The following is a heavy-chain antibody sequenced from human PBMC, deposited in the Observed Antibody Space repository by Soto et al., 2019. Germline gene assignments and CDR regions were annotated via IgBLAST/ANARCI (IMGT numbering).Heavy chain of an antibody. V-gene: IGHV3-30*03. D-gene: IGHD6-19*01. CDR1: GFTFRSYG. CDR3: ARQVAGTDF. J-gene: IGHJ4*02. Sequence: QVQLVESGGGVVQPGRSLRLSCAAAGFTFRSYGMNWVRQAPGKGLKWVATISYDGSATHYADSVKGRFTISRDNSKNTLYQQMNTLILGDTALYYCARQVAGTDFWGQGTLVTFSS. CDR2: ISYDGSAT.